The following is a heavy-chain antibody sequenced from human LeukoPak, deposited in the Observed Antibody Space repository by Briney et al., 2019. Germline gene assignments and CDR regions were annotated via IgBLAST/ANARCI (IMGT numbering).Heavy chain of an antibody. CDR1: GFTFSSYW. J-gene: IGHJ4*02. CDR3: ARDPPLSLSSSWYEGGY. Sequence: GGSLRLSCAASGFTFSSYWMSWVRQAPGKGLEWVANIKQDGSEKYYVDSVKGRFTISRDNAKNSLYLQMNSLRAEDTAVYYCARDPPLSLSSSWYEGGYWGQGTLVTVSS. CDR2: IKQDGSEK. V-gene: IGHV3-7*01. D-gene: IGHD6-13*01.